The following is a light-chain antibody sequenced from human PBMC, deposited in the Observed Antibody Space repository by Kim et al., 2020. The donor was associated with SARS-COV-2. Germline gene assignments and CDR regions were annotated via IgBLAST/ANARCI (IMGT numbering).Light chain of an antibody. CDR3: QQYLSSPFT. Sequence: EIVLTNSPGTMSLSPGERATLSCRASQSVSSRHLAWYQQKPGQAPRLLMYTTSSRATGIPDRFSGSGSGTDFTLTIDRLEPEDFAVYFCQQYLSSPFTFGGGTKVDIK. J-gene: IGKJ4*01. V-gene: IGKV3-20*01. CDR1: QSVSSRH. CDR2: TTS.